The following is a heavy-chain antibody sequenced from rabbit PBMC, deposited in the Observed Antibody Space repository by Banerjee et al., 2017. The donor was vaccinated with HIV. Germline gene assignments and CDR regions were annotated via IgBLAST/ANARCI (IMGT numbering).Heavy chain of an antibody. Sequence: EESGGDLVKPEGSLTLTCTASGFSFSSSYWICWVRQAPGRGLEWIACIDAGNSGITYYASWAKGRFTVTKTSSTTVTLQMTSLTAADTATYFCARRDAGGAGYGYATFNLRGPGTLVTVS. J-gene: IGHJ4*01. CDR2: IDAGNSGIT. CDR1: GFSFSSSYW. CDR3: ARRDAGGAGYGYATFNL. D-gene: IGHD6-1*01. V-gene: IGHV1S45*01.